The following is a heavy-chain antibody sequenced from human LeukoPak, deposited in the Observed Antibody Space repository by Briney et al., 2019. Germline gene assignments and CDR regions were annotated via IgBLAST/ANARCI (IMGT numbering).Heavy chain of an antibody. J-gene: IGHJ5*02. CDR3: ASDPRYCSSTSCYFGWFDP. CDR1: GSTFISYY. CDR2: INPSGGST. D-gene: IGHD2-2*01. Sequence: ASVKVSCKASGSTFISYYMHWVRQAPGQGLEWMGIINPSGGSTSYAQKFQGRVTMTRDTSTSTVYMELSSLRSEDTAVYYCASDPRYCSSTSCYFGWFDPWGQGTLVTVSS. V-gene: IGHV1-46*01.